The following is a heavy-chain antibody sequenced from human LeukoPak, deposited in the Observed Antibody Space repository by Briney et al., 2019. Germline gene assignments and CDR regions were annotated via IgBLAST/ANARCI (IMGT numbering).Heavy chain of an antibody. CDR2: IKQDGSEK. D-gene: IGHD3-3*01. CDR3: AREGPLYYDFWSGYYYLDY. V-gene: IGHV3-7*01. CDR1: GFTFSSYW. Sequence: GGSLRLSCAASGFTFSSYWMSWVRQAPGKGLEWVANIKQDGSEKYYVDSVKGRFTISRDNAKNSLYLQMNSLRAEDTAVYYCAREGPLYYDFWSGYYYLDYWGQGTLVTVSS. J-gene: IGHJ4*02.